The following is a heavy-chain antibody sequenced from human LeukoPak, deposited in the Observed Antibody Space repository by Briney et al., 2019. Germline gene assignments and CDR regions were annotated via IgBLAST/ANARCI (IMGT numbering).Heavy chain of an antibody. J-gene: IGHJ1*01. CDR1: GFIFSHHG. V-gene: IGHV3-23*01. Sequence: GGPLRLSCATSGFIFSHHGMNWVRQAPGKGLEWVSGIRADAVTTYYADSVKGRFIISRDNSKNTVYLQMNSLRAEDTAVYYCAKGSSSWYEGYFQHWGQGTLVTVSS. CDR2: IRADAVTT. D-gene: IGHD6-13*01. CDR3: AKGSSSWYEGYFQH.